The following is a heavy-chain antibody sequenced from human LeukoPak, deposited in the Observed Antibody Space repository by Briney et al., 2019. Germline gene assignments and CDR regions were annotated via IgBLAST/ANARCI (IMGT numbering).Heavy chain of an antibody. CDR3: ARAQFKFYCSGYYFY. CDR1: GITFSSYS. CDR2: ISSSSSYI. Sequence: KPGGSLGLSCAASGITFSSYSMNWLRQAPGKGLEWVSSISSSSSYIYYADSVKGRFTISRDNAKNSLYLQMNSLRAEDTAVYYCARAQFKFYCSGYYFYWGQGTLVTVSS. J-gene: IGHJ4*02. D-gene: IGHD3-22*01. V-gene: IGHV3-21*01.